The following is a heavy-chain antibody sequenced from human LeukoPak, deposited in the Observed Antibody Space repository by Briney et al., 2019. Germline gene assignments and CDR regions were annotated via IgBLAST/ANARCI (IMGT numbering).Heavy chain of an antibody. D-gene: IGHD1-26*01. Sequence: SETLSLTCTVSGGSISSYYWSWIRQPPGKGLEWIGYIYYSGSTNYNPSLKSRVTISVDTSKNQFSLKLSSVTAADTAVYHCARADIIVGALWAEYNWFDPWGQGTLVTVSS. V-gene: IGHV4-59*01. CDR1: GGSISSYY. CDR2: IYYSGST. CDR3: ARADIIVGALWAEYNWFDP. J-gene: IGHJ5*02.